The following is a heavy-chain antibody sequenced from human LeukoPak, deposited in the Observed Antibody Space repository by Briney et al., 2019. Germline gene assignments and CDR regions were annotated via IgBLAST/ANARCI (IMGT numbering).Heavy chain of an antibody. CDR1: GFTFSSYG. D-gene: IGHD6-19*01. J-gene: IGHJ4*02. Sequence: GGSLRLSCAASGFTFSSYGMHWVRQAPGKGLEWVAVISYDGSNKYYADSVKGRFTISRDNSKNTLYLQMNSLRAEDTAVYYCAKDSSGCVDYWGQGTLVTVSS. CDR2: ISYDGSNK. V-gene: IGHV3-30*18. CDR3: AKDSSGCVDY.